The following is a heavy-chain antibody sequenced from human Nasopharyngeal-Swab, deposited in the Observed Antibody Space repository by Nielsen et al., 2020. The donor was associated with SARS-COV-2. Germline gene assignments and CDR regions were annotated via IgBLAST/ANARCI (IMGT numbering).Heavy chain of an antibody. J-gene: IGHJ4*02. Sequence: GESLKISCTGSGYSFTSYWIGWVRQMPGKGLEWMGIIYPGDSDTRYSPSFQGQVTISADKSISTAYLQWSSLKASDTAMYYCARPAYYDSSGTYYFDYWGQGTLVTVSS. CDR2: IYPGDSDT. CDR3: ARPAYYDSSGTYYFDY. V-gene: IGHV5-51*01. CDR1: GYSFTSYW. D-gene: IGHD3-22*01.